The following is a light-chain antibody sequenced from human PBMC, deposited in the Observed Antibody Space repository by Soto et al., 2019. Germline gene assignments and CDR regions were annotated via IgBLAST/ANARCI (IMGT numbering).Light chain of an antibody. CDR3: QQYNDGLT. CDR1: KSISSN. J-gene: IGKJ4*01. Sequence: EIVMTQSPATLSVSPGERATLSCRAGKSISSNLAWYQLKPGQAPRLLIYGASTRATGIPARFSGSGSGTEFTLTITRLQSEDFAVYFCQQYNDGLTFGGGTKVEIK. V-gene: IGKV3-15*01. CDR2: GAS.